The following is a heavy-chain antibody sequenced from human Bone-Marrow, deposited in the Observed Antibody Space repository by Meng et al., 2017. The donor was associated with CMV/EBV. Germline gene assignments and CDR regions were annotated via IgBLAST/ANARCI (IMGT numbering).Heavy chain of an antibody. CDR2: IRHDGTNK. V-gene: IGHV3-30*02. CDR1: GFRFDDYG. Sequence: GGSLRLSCAASGFRFDDYGMHWVRQTPGKGLEWVAFIRHDGTNKFYGDSVKGRFTISRDNSKNTVYLQMNSLRPEETAVYYCAKDLLLFGGPNAYFDYWGQGTLVTVYS. J-gene: IGHJ4*02. D-gene: IGHD3-16*01. CDR3: AKDLLLFGGPNAYFDY.